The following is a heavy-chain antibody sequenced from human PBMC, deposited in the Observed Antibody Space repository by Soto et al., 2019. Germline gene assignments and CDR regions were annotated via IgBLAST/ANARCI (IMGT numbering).Heavy chain of an antibody. Sequence: EVQLVESGGGLVQSGGSLTLSCAVSGLTFGDHSMEWVRQAPGKGLEWVARSRNKAKSYSTDFAASVKGRFTISRDESKNSLNLQMNSLMTEDTAVYYCSILEGAWGQGTLVTVSS. D-gene: IGHD2-21*01. CDR3: SILEGA. CDR1: GLTFGDHS. CDR2: SRNKAKSYST. V-gene: IGHV3-72*01. J-gene: IGHJ5*02.